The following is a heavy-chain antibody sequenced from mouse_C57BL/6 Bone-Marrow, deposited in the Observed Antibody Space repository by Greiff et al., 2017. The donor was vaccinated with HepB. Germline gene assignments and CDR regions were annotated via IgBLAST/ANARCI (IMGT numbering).Heavy chain of an antibody. J-gene: IGHJ3*01. CDR1: GYSITSGYD. D-gene: IGHD3-3*01. V-gene: IGHV3-1*01. Sequence: EVQLQESGPGMVKPSQSLSLTCTVTGYSITSGYDWHWIRHFPGNKLEWMGYISYSGSTNYNPSLKSRISITHDKTKNHFFLKLNSVTTEDTATYYCARGGGRGFAYWGQGTLVTVSA. CDR2: ISYSGST. CDR3: ARGGGRGFAY.